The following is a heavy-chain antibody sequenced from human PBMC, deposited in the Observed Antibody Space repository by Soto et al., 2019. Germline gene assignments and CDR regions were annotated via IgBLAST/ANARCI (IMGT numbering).Heavy chain of an antibody. J-gene: IGHJ3*02. V-gene: IGHV4-4*02. D-gene: IGHD3-22*01. CDR2: IYHSGST. Sequence: SETLSLTCAVSGGSISSSNWWSWVRQPPGKGLEWIGEIYHSGSTNYNPSLKSRVTISVDKSKNQFSLKLSSVTAADTAVYYCARVRGYYYDSSGYETRDHDAFDIWGQGTMVTVSS. CDR3: ARVRGYYYDSSGYETRDHDAFDI. CDR1: GGSISSSNW.